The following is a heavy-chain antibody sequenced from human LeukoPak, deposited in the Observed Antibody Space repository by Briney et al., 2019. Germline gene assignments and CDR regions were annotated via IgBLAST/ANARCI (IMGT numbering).Heavy chain of an antibody. J-gene: IGHJ4*02. CDR1: GFTVSSNY. CDR2: IYSGGST. Sequence: GGSLRLSCAASGFTVSSNYMSWVRQAPGKGLEWVSVIYSGGSTYYADSVKGRFTISRDNSKNTLYLQMNSLRAEDTAVYYCARGGVITTSPRFGYWGQGTLVTVSS. CDR3: ARGGVITTSPRFGY. V-gene: IGHV3-53*01. D-gene: IGHD3-22*01.